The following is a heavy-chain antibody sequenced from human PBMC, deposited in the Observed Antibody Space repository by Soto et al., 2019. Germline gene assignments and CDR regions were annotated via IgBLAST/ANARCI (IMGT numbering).Heavy chain of an antibody. CDR2: ISSSSSYI. Sequence: GSLRLSCAASGFTFSSYSVNWVRQAPGKGLEWVSSISSSSSYIYYADSVKGRFTISRDNAKNSLYLQMNSLRAEDTAVYYCARDRHYTYQYFQHWGQGTLVTVSS. D-gene: IGHD3-10*01. J-gene: IGHJ1*01. CDR1: GFTFSSYS. CDR3: ARDRHYTYQYFQH. V-gene: IGHV3-21*01.